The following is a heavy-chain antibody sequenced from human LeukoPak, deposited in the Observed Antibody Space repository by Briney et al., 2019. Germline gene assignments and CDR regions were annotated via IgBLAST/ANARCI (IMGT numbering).Heavy chain of an antibody. J-gene: IGHJ4*02. CDR1: GGSISSYY. Sequence: MASETLSLTCTVSGGSISSYYWGWIRQPPGKGLEWIGSIYYSGSTYYNPSLKSRVTISVDTSKNQFSLKLSSVTAADTAVYYCASLIVGATRDDYWGQGTLVTVSS. D-gene: IGHD1-26*01. CDR2: IYYSGST. V-gene: IGHV4-39*01. CDR3: ASLIVGATRDDY.